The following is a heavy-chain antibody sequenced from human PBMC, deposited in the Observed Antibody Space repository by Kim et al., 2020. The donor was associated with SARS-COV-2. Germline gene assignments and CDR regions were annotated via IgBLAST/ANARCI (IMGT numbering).Heavy chain of an antibody. CDR1: GFTFSSYS. Sequence: GGSLRLSCAASGFTFSSYSMNWVRQAPGKGLEWVSSISSSSSYIYYADSVKGRFTISRDNAKNSLYLQMNSLRAEDTAVYYCARDHGSYYGSGSYYFWAIYYYGRDVWGQGTPVTVSS. J-gene: IGHJ6*02. CDR2: ISSSSSYI. D-gene: IGHD3-10*01. CDR3: ARDHGSYYGSGSYYFWAIYYYGRDV. V-gene: IGHV3-21*01.